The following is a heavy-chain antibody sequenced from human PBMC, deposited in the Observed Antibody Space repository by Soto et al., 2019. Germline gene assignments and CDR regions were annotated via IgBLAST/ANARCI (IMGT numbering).Heavy chain of an antibody. CDR3: AKDFKVSGSHYGTLNYYYGMDV. CDR2: ISYDGYLK. CDR1: GFTFSTYG. Sequence: PWGSLRLSCSASGFTFSTYGMQWGRQAPGKGLEWVAVISYDGYLKYYVDAVKGRFTVARDNSKNTLFLEMNSLRVEDTAVYFCAKDFKVSGSHYGTLNYYYGMDVWGQGTTVTVSS. J-gene: IGHJ6*02. V-gene: IGHV3-30*18. D-gene: IGHD3-10*01.